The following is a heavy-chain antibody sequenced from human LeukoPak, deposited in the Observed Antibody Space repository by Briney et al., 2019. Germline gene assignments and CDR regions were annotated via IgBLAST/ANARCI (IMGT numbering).Heavy chain of an antibody. Sequence: SVKVSCKASGFTFTSSAVQWVRQARGQRLEWIGWIVVGSGNTNYAQKFQERVTITRDMSTSTAYMELSSLRSEDTAVYYCAAESAPYSGYDSHYFDYWGQGTLVIVSS. CDR2: IVVGSGNT. V-gene: IGHV1-58*01. J-gene: IGHJ4*02. CDR3: AAESAPYSGYDSHYFDY. D-gene: IGHD5-12*01. CDR1: GFTFTSSA.